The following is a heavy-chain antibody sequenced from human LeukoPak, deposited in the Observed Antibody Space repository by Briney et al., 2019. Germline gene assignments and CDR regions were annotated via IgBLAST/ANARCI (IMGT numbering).Heavy chain of an antibody. Sequence: SVKVSCKASGGTYRSYTISWGGQAPGQELEWMGRIIPILGIANYAQKFQGRVTITADKSTSTAYRELSSPRSEHTAVYYCARYSSSSFAFDIWGQRTMVTLSS. CDR1: GGTYRSYT. CDR2: IIPILGIA. CDR3: ARYSSSSFAFDI. J-gene: IGHJ3*02. V-gene: IGHV1-69*02. D-gene: IGHD6-6*01.